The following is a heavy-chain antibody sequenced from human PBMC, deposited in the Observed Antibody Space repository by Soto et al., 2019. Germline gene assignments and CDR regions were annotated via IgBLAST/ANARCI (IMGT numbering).Heavy chain of an antibody. D-gene: IGHD3-10*01. CDR2: ISYDGSNK. CDR1: GFTFSSYG. CDR3: AKGGALRLRGVISFGYYYGMDV. J-gene: IGHJ6*02. Sequence: GGSLRLSCAASGFTFSSYGMHWVRQAPGKGLEWVAVISYDGSNKYYADSVKGRFTISRDNSKNTLYLQMNSLRAEDTAVYYCAKGGALRLRGVISFGYYYGMDVWGQGTTVTVSS. V-gene: IGHV3-30*18.